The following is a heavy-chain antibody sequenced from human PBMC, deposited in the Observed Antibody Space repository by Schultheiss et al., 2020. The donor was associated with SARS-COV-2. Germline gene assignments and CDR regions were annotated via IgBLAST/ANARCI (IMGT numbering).Heavy chain of an antibody. D-gene: IGHD3-3*01. J-gene: IGHJ5*02. Sequence: SETLSLTCAVSGGSISSSNWWSWVRQPPGKGLEWIGYIYYSGSTYYNPSLKSRVTISVDTSKNQFSLKLSSVTAADTAVYYCARAYVGITIFGVVIRGRFDPWGQGTLVTVSS. V-gene: IGHV4-4*02. CDR2: IYYSGST. CDR3: ARAYVGITIFGVVIRGRFDP. CDR1: GGSISSSNW.